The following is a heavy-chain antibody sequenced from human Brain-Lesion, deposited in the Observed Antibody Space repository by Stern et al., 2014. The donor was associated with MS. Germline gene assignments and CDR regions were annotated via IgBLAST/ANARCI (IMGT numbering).Heavy chain of an antibody. Sequence: VQLVESGAEVKKPGASVKVSCTTAGYIFTGYYIHWVRQAPGQGLEWMAWINPNTGGTKYAQKFQGRVTMGRDTSISTAYVELSSLTSDDTAVYYCARDQRGITIFGVVTDYYYLGMDVWGQGTTVTVSS. J-gene: IGHJ6*02. D-gene: IGHD3-3*01. V-gene: IGHV1-2*02. CDR2: INPNTGGT. CDR1: GYIFTGYY. CDR3: ARDQRGITIFGVVTDYYYLGMDV.